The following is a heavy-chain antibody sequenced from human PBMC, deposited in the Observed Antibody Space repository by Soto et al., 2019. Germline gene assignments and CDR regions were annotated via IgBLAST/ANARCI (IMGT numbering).Heavy chain of an antibody. CDR1: GGSISSSSYY. CDR3: ATLWGQD. V-gene: IGHV4-39*01. Sequence: QLQLQESGPGLVKPSETLSLTCTVSGGSISSSSYYWGWIRQPQGKGLEWIGRIYYRGSTYYNPSLKSRVTISVDPSKNQFSLKLSSVTAADTAVYSCATLWGQDGGQGTLVTVSS. CDR2: IYYRGST. D-gene: IGHD3-10*01. J-gene: IGHJ4*02.